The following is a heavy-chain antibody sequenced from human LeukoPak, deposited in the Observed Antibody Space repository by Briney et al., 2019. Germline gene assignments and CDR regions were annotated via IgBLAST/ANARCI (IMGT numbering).Heavy chain of an antibody. CDR1: GYTFSSYY. CDR2: INPEGGGT. CDR3: AREGGFYDRSGDFDY. V-gene: IGHV1-2*02. J-gene: IGHJ4*02. D-gene: IGHD3-22*01. Sequence: ASVKVSCKASGYTFSSYYMHWVRQAPGRGLEWVGWINPEGGGTNYAQTFQGRFTMTRDTSISTDYMELSRLTSDDTALYYCAREGGFYDRSGDFDYWGQGTLVTVSS.